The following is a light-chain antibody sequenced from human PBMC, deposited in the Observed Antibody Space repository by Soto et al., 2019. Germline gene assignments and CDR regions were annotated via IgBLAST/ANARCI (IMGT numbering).Light chain of an antibody. CDR2: AAS. V-gene: IGKV1-39*01. Sequence: DIQMTQSPSSLSASVGDRVTITCRASQSFSSYLNWYQQKPGKAPELLIYAASSLQSGVPTRFSGSGSGTDFTLTISSLEPEDFAVYYCQQRSNWPPSITFGQGTRLEIK. CDR3: QQRSNWPPSIT. CDR1: QSFSSY. J-gene: IGKJ5*01.